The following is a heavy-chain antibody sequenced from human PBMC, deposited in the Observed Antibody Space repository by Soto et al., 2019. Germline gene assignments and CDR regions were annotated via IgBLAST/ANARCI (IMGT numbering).Heavy chain of an antibody. CDR3: AKNQERELPRVIDF. J-gene: IGHJ4*02. D-gene: IGHD1-7*01. CDR1: GLTFSNYA. Sequence: EVRLLESGGGLVKPGGSLILSCATSGLTFSNYAMSWVRQAPGWGLEWVSSMSGSSSTTYYADSVRGRFTISRDRSKNTLYLQMSSLRAEDTALYYCAKNQERELPRVIDFWGQGTLVTVSS. V-gene: IGHV3-23*01. CDR2: MSGSSSTT.